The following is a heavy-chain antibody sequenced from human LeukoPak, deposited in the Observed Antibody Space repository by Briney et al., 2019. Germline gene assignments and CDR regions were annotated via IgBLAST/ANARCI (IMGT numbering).Heavy chain of an antibody. CDR2: IYYSGST. CDR3: ARGARAKTTVYYYYYMDV. CDR1: GGSISSYY. Sequence: PSETLSLTCTVSGGSISSYYWSWIRQPPGKGLEWIGYIYYSGSTNYSPSLKSRVTISVDTSKNQFSLKLSSVTAADTAVYYCARGARAKTTVYYYYYMDVWGKGTTVTVSS. J-gene: IGHJ6*03. D-gene: IGHD4-17*01. V-gene: IGHV4-59*01.